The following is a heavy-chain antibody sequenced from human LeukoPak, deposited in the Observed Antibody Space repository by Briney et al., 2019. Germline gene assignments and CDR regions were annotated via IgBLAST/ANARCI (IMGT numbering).Heavy chain of an antibody. CDR1: GFAFSNYW. J-gene: IGHJ4*02. D-gene: IGHD3-16*01. Sequence: PGGSLRLSCAASGFAFSNYWMHWVRQAPGKGLECVSRINERATIISYADSVKGRFTISRENARNTLYLQMNGLTAEDTAVYYCVRDLILVWTPGDDFDHWGQGTLVTVSS. CDR3: VRDLILVWTPGDDFDH. V-gene: IGHV3-74*01. CDR2: INERATII.